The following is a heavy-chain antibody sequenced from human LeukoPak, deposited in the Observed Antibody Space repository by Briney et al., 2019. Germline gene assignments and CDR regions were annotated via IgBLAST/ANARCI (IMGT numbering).Heavy chain of an antibody. CDR2: INPSGGST. CDR3: ARGAHDYSFDY. CDR1: GYTFTSYY. J-gene: IGHJ4*02. V-gene: IGHV1-46*01. D-gene: IGHD4-11*01. Sequence: GASLKVPGKAFGYTFTSYYMHWVQQAPGQGLEWMGIINPSGGSTSYAQKFQGRVTMTRDTSTSTVYMELSSLRSEDTAVYYCARGAHDYSFDYWGQGTLVTVSS.